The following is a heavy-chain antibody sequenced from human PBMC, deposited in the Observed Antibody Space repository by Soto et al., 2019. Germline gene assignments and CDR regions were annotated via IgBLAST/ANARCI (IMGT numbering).Heavy chain of an antibody. D-gene: IGHD6-19*01. CDR3: ARVIAVAGTGYYYGMDV. Sequence: PSETLSLSCTVSVGSISSYYWSWIRQPPGKGLEWIGYIYYSGSTNYNPSLKSRVTISVDTSKNQFSLKLSSVTAADTAVYYCARVIAVAGTGYYYGMDVWGQGTTVTVS. J-gene: IGHJ6*02. CDR1: VGSISSYY. V-gene: IGHV4-59*01. CDR2: IYYSGST.